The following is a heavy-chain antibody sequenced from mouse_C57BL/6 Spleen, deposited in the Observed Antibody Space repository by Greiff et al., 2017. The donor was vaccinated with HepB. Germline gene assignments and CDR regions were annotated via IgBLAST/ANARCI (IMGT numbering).Heavy chain of an antibody. Sequence: EVKVVESEGGLVQPGSSMKLSCTASGFTFSDYYMAWVRQVPEKGLEWVANINYDGSSTYYLDSLKSRFIISRDNAKNILYLQMSSLTSEDTATYYCASYDYAWFAYWGQGTLVTVSA. J-gene: IGHJ3*01. V-gene: IGHV5-16*01. CDR3: ASYDYAWFAY. CDR2: INYDGSST. D-gene: IGHD2-4*01. CDR1: GFTFSDYY.